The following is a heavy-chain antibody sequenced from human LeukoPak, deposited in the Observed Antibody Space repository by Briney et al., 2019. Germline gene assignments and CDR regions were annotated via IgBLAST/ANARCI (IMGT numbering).Heavy chain of an antibody. D-gene: IGHD6-13*01. V-gene: IGHV3-48*03. CDR3: ARARIAAPLLDY. Sequence: GGSLRLSCAASGFTFSNYEMNWVRQSPGKGLEWVSYISDHGKSRNYVDSVKGRFTISRDNAKNSLYLQMNRLRVEDTAVYFCARARIAAPLLDYWGQGTLVTAPS. CDR2: ISDHGKSR. J-gene: IGHJ4*02. CDR1: GFTFSNYE.